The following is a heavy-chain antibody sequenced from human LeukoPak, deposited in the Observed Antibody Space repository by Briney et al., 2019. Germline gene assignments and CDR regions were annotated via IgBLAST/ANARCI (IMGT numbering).Heavy chain of an antibody. Sequence: SETLSLTCTVSGGSISSSSYYWGWIRQPPGKGLEWIGSIYYSGSTYYNPSLKSRVTISVDTSKNQFSLKLSSVTAADTAVYYCAREDYGRAFDIWGQGTMVTVSS. CDR2: IYYSGST. CDR1: GGSISSSSYY. J-gene: IGHJ3*02. CDR3: AREDYGRAFDI. D-gene: IGHD4-17*01. V-gene: IGHV4-39*02.